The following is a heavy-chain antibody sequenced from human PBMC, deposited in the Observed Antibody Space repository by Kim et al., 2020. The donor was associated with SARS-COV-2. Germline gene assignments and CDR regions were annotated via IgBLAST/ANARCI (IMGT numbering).Heavy chain of an antibody. Sequence: ASVKVSCKASGYTFTSYGISWVRQAPGQGLEWMGWISAYNGNTNYAQNPQGSVTMTTDTSKSTAYMALRCLRSDDTAVYYCARVVGVTPDFWGQGTLVSV. CDR3: ARVVGVTPDF. CDR1: GYTFTSYG. J-gene: IGHJ4*02. D-gene: IGHD1-26*01. CDR2: ISAYNGNT. V-gene: IGHV1-18*04.